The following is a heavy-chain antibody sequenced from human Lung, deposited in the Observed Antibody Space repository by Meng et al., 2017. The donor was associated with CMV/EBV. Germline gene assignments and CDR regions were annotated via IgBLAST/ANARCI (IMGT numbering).Heavy chain of an antibody. CDR1: GIIFNTHG. Sequence: LSLTCAASGIIFNTHGIHWLRQAPGKGLEWVAFMWLDGTERYNEKIVKGRFTGSRDKSKNTVFLQLSSLRVEDTAVYYCVGHQGGPREGVRLVWGQGTLVXVSS. CDR2: MWLDGTER. D-gene: IGHD3-10*01. CDR3: VGHQGGPREGVRLV. J-gene: IGHJ4*02. V-gene: IGHV3-33*01.